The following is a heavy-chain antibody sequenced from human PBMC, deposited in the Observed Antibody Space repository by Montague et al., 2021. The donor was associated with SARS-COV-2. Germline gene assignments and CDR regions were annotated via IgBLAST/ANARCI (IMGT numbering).Heavy chain of an antibody. V-gene: IGHV4-30-4*01. CDR1: GGSISSGDYY. Sequence: LSLTCTVSGGSISSGDYYWSWIRQPPGKGLEWIGYIYYSGSTYYNPSLKSRVTISVDTSKNQFSLKLSSVTAADTAVYYRARGNARITIFGVAARWFDPWGQGTLVTVSS. CDR3: ARGNARITIFGVAARWFDP. D-gene: IGHD3-3*01. CDR2: IYYSGST. J-gene: IGHJ5*02.